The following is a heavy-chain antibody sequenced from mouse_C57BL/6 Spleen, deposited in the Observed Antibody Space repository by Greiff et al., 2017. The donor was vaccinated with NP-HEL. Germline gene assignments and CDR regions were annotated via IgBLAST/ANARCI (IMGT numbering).Heavy chain of an antibody. CDR2: ISGGGGST. CDR3: ARRGYYGSSLDYFDY. Sequence: EVQLVESGGGLVKPGGSLKLSCAASGFTFSSYTMSWVRQTPEKRLEWVATISGGGGSTSYPDSVKGRFTISRDNATTTLYLQLSSLRSEDTALYYGARRGYYGSSLDYFDYWGQGTTLTVSS. V-gene: IGHV5-9*01. D-gene: IGHD1-1*01. CDR1: GFTFSSYT. J-gene: IGHJ2*01.